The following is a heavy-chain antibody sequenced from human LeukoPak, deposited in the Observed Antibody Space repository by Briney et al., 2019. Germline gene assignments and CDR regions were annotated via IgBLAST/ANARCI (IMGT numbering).Heavy chain of an antibody. J-gene: IGHJ4*02. CDR2: IYTSGST. CDR3: AREGSVWFGEFKDY. Sequence: SETLSLTCTVSGGSISSYYWSWIRQPAGKGLEWIGRIYTSGSTNYNPSLKSRVTISVDTSKNQFSLKLSSVTAADTAVYYCAREGSVWFGEFKDYWGRGTLVTVSS. D-gene: IGHD3-10*01. CDR1: GGSISSYY. V-gene: IGHV4-4*07.